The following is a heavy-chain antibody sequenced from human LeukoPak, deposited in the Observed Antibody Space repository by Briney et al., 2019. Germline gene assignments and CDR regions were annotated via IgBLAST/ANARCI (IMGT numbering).Heavy chain of an antibody. Sequence: SETLSLTCTVSGDSVSSGRYNRSSIRQPPGRGLEWIVNIYYSGNVNYNPSHMSRITISIDTSKKQFFLRLNSGTAADTAVYYCARGGGTSDYWGQGTLVPVSS. CDR2: IYYSGNV. CDR3: ARGGGTSDY. CDR1: GDSVSSGRYN. D-gene: IGHD2-15*01. J-gene: IGHJ4*02. V-gene: IGHV4-61*01.